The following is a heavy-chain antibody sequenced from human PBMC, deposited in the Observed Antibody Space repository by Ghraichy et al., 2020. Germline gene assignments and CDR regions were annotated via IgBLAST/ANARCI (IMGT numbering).Heavy chain of an antibody. D-gene: IGHD1-26*01. CDR3: ARDLESRSGSRLTTHYSMDV. Sequence: ASVKVSCKASRYTFRNYYIHWVRQAPGQRLEWMGIINPSGGSTNYAQKFQARVTMTRDTSTSTVYMELSSLRSDDTAVYYCARDLESRSGSRLTTHYSMDVWGQGTMVTVSS. V-gene: IGHV1-46*01. CDR1: RYTFRNYY. CDR2: INPSGGST. J-gene: IGHJ6*02.